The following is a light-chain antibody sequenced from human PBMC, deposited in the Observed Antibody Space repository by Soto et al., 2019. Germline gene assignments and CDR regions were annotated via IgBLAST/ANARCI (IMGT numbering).Light chain of an antibody. J-gene: IGKJ4*01. CDR3: QQYSTSPLT. Sequence: EIVLTQSPGTLSLSPGERATFSCRASQSVRSSHLAWHQQMPGQAPRLLIYGASSRATGIPDRFSGSGSGTDFTLTISRLEPEDFAVYYCQQYSTSPLTFGGGTKVDIK. CDR1: QSVRSSH. CDR2: GAS. V-gene: IGKV3-20*01.